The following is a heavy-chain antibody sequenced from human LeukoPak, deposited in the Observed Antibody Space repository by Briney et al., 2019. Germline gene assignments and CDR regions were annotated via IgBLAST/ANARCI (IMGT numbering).Heavy chain of an antibody. CDR3: ARHEGLDWYFDL. CDR1: GYSFTSYW. CDR2: IYPGDSDT. D-gene: IGHD6-19*01. V-gene: IGHV5-51*01. J-gene: IGHJ2*01. Sequence: GGSLEISFKGSGYSFTSYWIGWGRRMPGKGVGWMGIIYPGDSDTRYSPSFQGQVTISADKSISTAYLQWSSLKASDTAMYYCARHEGLDWYFDLWGRGTLVTVSS.